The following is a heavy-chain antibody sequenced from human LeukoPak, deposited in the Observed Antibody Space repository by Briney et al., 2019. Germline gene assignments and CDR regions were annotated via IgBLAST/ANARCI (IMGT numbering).Heavy chain of an antibody. Sequence: AGRSLRLSCAASGFTFSRYGMQWVRQAPGKGLEWVAIITYDGTDKNYADSVKGRFTISRDNAKNSLYLQMNSLRAEDTAVYYCAMGNKRSTVGAGGNSRRFDYWGQGTLVTVSS. V-gene: IGHV3-30*03. CDR1: GFTFSRYG. D-gene: IGHD4-23*01. CDR2: ITYDGTDK. CDR3: AMGNKRSTVGAGGNSRRFDY. J-gene: IGHJ4*02.